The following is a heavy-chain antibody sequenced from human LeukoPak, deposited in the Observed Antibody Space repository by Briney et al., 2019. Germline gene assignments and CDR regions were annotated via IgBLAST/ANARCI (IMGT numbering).Heavy chain of an antibody. V-gene: IGHV1-2*02. CDR2: INPNSGGT. D-gene: IGHD1-20*01. J-gene: IGHJ4*02. CDR1: GGTFSSYA. CDR3: ATQNNSYFDY. Sequence: EASVKVSCKASGGTFSSYAISWVRQAPGQGLEWMGWINPNSGGTKFAQKFQGRVTMTRDTSISTAYMEVSRLRSDDTAVYYCATQNNSYFDYWGQGTLVTVSS.